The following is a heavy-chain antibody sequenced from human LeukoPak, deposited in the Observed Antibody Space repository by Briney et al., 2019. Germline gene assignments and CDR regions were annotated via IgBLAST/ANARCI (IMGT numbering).Heavy chain of an antibody. CDR1: GDSINSGAYY. CDR3: ARGHSYYYYGMDV. CDR2: IYYSGST. V-gene: IGHV4-30-4*08. J-gene: IGHJ6*02. Sequence: PSETLSLTCTVSGDSINSGAYYWSWIRQHPGKGLKWIGYIYYSGSTYYNPSLKSRVTISVDTSKNQFSLKLSSVTAADTAVYYCARGHSYYYYGMDVWGQGTTVTVSS.